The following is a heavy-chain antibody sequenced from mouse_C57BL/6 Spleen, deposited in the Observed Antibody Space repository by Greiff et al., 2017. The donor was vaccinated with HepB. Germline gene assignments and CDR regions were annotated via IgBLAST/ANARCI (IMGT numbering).Heavy chain of an antibody. CDR3: ARGQIYYDYDRYYAMDY. J-gene: IGHJ4*01. CDR2: INPNNGGT. D-gene: IGHD2-4*01. V-gene: IGHV1-18*01. Sequence: VQLQQSGPELVKPGASVKIPCKASGYTFTDYNMDWVKQSHGKSLEWIGDINPNNGGTIYNQKFKGKATLTVDKSSSTAYMELRSLTSEDTAVYYCARGQIYYDYDRYYAMDYWGQGTSVTVSS. CDR1: GYTFTDYN.